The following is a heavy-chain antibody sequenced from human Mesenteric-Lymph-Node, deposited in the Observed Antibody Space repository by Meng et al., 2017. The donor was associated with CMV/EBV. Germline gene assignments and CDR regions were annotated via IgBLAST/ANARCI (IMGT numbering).Heavy chain of an antibody. D-gene: IGHD2-2*01. CDR1: GFTVSSNY. J-gene: IGHJ6*02. V-gene: IGHV3-53*01. CDR2: IYSGGST. Sequence: GGSLRLSCAASGFTVSSNYMSWVRQAPGKGLEWVSVIYSGGSTYYADSVKGRFTISRDNAKNSVNLQMNSLRAEDTAVYYCVRGEYQLESDGMDVWGQGTTVTVSS. CDR3: VRGEYQLESDGMDV.